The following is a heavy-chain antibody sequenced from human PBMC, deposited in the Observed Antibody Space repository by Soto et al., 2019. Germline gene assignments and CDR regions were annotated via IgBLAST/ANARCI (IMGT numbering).Heavy chain of an antibody. CDR2: SRDKGNSYST. Sequence: EVQLVASGGGLVKPGGSLRLSCAGSGFTFSDYYIDWVRQAPGKGLEWVGRSRDKGNSYSTDYAASVKGRFTVSRDASKNSLYLQMNSLKTEDTALYYCTRSIVGTTSSDYWGQGTLVTVSS. D-gene: IGHD1-7*01. CDR1: GFTFSDYY. V-gene: IGHV3-72*01. J-gene: IGHJ4*02. CDR3: TRSIVGTTSSDY.